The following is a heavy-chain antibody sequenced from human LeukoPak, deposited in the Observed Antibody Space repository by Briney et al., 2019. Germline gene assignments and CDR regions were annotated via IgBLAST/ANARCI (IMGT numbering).Heavy chain of an antibody. Sequence: GGSLRLSCAASGFTFTSYAMNWVRQAPGQGLEWVAVIIGSGESAHYADSVKGRFTISRDNSKNTLYLQMNSLRAEDTAVYYCASLIVGATTFDYWGQGTLVTVSS. J-gene: IGHJ4*02. CDR1: GFTFTSYA. D-gene: IGHD1-26*01. V-gene: IGHV3-23*01. CDR2: IIGSGESA. CDR3: ASLIVGATTFDY.